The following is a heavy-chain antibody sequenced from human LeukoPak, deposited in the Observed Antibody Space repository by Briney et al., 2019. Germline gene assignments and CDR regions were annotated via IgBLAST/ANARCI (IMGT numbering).Heavy chain of an antibody. CDR1: GGSISGGNDF. J-gene: IGHJ4*02. Sequence: SETLSLTCAVSGGSISGGNDFGGWIRQSPGKGLGLIGSIYYTGGTYYNSSLKSRVTISVDTSKSEFSPMVQSVTAPETAMYYCARRGLTYSTSFFDSWGQGTLVTVAS. V-gene: IGHV4-39*01. CDR2: IYYTGGT. CDR3: ARRGLTYSTSFFDS. D-gene: IGHD3-3*02.